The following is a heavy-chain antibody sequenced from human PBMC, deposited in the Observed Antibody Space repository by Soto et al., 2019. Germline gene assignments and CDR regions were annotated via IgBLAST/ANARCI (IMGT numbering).Heavy chain of an antibody. CDR3: ARDRNEYSSSPLHNYYYYYMDV. V-gene: IGHV3-21*01. J-gene: IGHJ6*03. CDR2: ISSSSSYI. CDR1: GFTFSSYS. Sequence: EVQLVESGGGLVKPGGSLRLSCAASGFTFSSYSMNWVRQAPGKGLEWVSSISSSSSYIYYADSVKGRFTISRDNAKNSLYLQMNSLRAEDTAVYYCARDRNEYSSSPLHNYYYYYMDVWGKGTTVTVSS. D-gene: IGHD6-6*01.